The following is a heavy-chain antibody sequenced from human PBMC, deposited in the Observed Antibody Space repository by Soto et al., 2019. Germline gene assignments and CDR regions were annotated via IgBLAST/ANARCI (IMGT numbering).Heavy chain of an antibody. V-gene: IGHV3-23*01. CDR2: ISGSGGST. D-gene: IGHD2-8*01. CDR1: GFTFSSYA. J-gene: IGHJ6*02. CDR3: AKFGCTNGVCYTFLYYYYGMDV. Sequence: EGSLRLSCAASGFTFSSYAMSWVRQAPGKGLEWVSAISGSGGSTYYADSVKGRFTISRDNSKNTLYLQMNSLRAEDTAVYYCAKFGCTNGVCYTFLYYYYGMDVWGQVPQGTFSS.